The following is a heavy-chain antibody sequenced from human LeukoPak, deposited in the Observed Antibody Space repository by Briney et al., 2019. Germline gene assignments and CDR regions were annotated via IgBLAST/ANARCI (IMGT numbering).Heavy chain of an antibody. V-gene: IGHV4-59*01. CDR2: IYYSGST. J-gene: IGHJ3*02. CDR1: GGSISSYY. Sequence: PSATLSLTCTGSGGSISSYYWNWIRQAPGKGLEWIGYIYYSGSTNYNPSLKSRVTISVDTSKNQFSLKLSSVTAADTAVYYCARSDDDDAFDIWGQGTMVTVSS. D-gene: IGHD1-1*01. CDR3: ARSDDDDAFDI.